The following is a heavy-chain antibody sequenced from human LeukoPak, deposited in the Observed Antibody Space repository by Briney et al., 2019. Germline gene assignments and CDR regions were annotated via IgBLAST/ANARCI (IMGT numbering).Heavy chain of an antibody. Sequence: SETLSLTCAVSGYSISSGYYWGWIRQPPGKGLEWIGSIYHSGSTYYNPSLKSRVTISVDTSKNQFSLKQSSVTAADTAVYYCARVVVVPAAMSYNWFDPWGQGTLVTVSS. CDR2: IYHSGST. J-gene: IGHJ5*02. CDR1: GYSISSGYY. CDR3: ARVVVVPAAMSYNWFDP. D-gene: IGHD2-2*01. V-gene: IGHV4-38-2*01.